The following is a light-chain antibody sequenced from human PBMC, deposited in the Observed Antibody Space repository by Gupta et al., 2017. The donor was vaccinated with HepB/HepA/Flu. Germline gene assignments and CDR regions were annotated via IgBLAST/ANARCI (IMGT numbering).Light chain of an antibody. CDR3: QQYSSYPHT. Sequence: DIQMAQSPSSLSAAVGDRVTITCRASQGINNFLGWFQQKPGKAPKSLIYGASTLQSGVPSKFSGDGYGTDFTLTISSLQPEDIATYYYQQYSSYPHTFGQGTKLEI. CDR2: GAS. J-gene: IGKJ2*01. CDR1: QGINNF. V-gene: IGKV1-16*02.